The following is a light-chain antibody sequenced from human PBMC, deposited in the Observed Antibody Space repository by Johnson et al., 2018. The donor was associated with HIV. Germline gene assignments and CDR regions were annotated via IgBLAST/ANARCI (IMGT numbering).Light chain of an antibody. J-gene: IGLJ1*01. V-gene: IGLV1-51*02. CDR2: ENN. CDR1: NSNIGNNY. CDR3: GTWDSSLSAVV. Sequence: QSVLTQPPSVSAAPGQKVTISCSGSNSNIGNNYVSWFQPLPGTAPKLLIYENNKRPSGIPDRFSGSKSGTSATLCITGLQTGAEADYYCGTWDSSLSAVVFGTGTKVTVL.